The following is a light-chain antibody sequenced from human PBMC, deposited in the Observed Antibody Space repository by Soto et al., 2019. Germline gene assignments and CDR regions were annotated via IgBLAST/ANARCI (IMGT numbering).Light chain of an antibody. CDR2: GAS. Sequence: EIVLTQAPRTLSLSPGERATLSCRASQSVSSRNLAWYQQIPGQPPRLLIYGASSRATGVPDRFSGSGSATDFTLTISRLEPEDFAVYYCQQYSRSRLTFGGGTKVEI. J-gene: IGKJ4*01. CDR1: QSVSSRN. CDR3: QQYSRSRLT. V-gene: IGKV3-20*01.